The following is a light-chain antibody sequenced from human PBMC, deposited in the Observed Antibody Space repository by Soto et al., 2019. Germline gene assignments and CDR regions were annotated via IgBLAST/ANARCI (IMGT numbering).Light chain of an antibody. Sequence: DIVLTQSPGTLSLSPGEGATLSCRASQSVPSNYLAWYQQKPGQAPRLLIYGASSRATGIPDRFSGSGSGTDFTLTISRLEPEDFAVYYCQQYGRSRTFGQGTKVDIK. CDR3: QQYGRSRT. CDR1: QSVPSNY. J-gene: IGKJ1*01. CDR2: GAS. V-gene: IGKV3-20*01.